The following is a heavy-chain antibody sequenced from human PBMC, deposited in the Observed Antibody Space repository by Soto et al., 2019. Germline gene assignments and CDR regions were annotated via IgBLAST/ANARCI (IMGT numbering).Heavy chain of an antibody. Sequence: EVQLLESGGGLVQPGGSLRLSCAASGFTFSSYAMSWVRQAPGKGLEWVSAISGSGANTYYADSVKGRFTISRDNSKNTLYLTMNSVRAEDTAVYCCAKTQSAPYSIGMYGMDVWGQGTTFTVSS. V-gene: IGHV3-23*01. CDR1: GFTFSSYA. J-gene: IGHJ6*02. CDR3: AKTQSAPYSIGMYGMDV. D-gene: IGHD6-19*01. CDR2: ISGSGANT.